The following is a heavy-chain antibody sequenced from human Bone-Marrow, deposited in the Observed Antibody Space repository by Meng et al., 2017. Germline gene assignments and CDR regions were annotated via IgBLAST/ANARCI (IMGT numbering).Heavy chain of an antibody. Sequence: GESLKISCAASGFTFSSYWMSWVRQAPGKGLEWVANIKQDGSEKYYVDSVKGRFAISRDNAKNSLYLQMNSLRAEDTAVYYCAMQRGGYYYGSGSAYYFDYWDQGTLVTVPQ. CDR1: GFTFSSYW. CDR3: AMQRGGYYYGSGSAYYFDY. D-gene: IGHD3-10*01. CDR2: IKQDGSEK. J-gene: IGHJ4*02. V-gene: IGHV3-7*01.